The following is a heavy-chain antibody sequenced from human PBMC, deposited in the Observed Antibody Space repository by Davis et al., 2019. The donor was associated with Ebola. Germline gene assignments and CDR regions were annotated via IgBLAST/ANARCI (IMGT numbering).Heavy chain of an antibody. J-gene: IGHJ4*02. CDR1: GGSFSGYY. Sequence: PSETLSLTCAVYGGSFSGYYWSWIRQPPGKGLEWIGEINHSGSTNYNPSLKSRVTISVDTSKNQFSLKLSSVTAADTAVYYCARGQQWLANWGQGTLVTVSS. CDR3: ARGQQWLAN. V-gene: IGHV4-34*01. D-gene: IGHD6-19*01. CDR2: INHSGST.